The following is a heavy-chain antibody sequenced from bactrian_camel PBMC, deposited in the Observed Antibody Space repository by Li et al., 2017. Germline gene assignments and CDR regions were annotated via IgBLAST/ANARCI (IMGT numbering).Heavy chain of an antibody. Sequence: HVQLVESGGGSVQAGGSLRLSCLALYLPYDTNNRMGWFRQVPGKEREGVAVIDSDGRTLYAAAVKGRFTISRDNAKSTLYLQMNSLKPDDSGTYYCAYESGTTPDLCRRRGPGGYFGQGTQVTVS. CDR2: IDSDGRT. D-gene: IGHD7*01. CDR1: YLPYDTNNR. V-gene: IGHV3S55*01. J-gene: IGHJ4*01.